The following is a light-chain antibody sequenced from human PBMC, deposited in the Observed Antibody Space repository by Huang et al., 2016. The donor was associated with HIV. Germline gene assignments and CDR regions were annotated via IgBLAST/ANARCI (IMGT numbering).Light chain of an antibody. CDR2: AAS. V-gene: IGKV1-NL1*01. CDR3: QQYYSPPLNT. Sequence: DIQMTQSPSSLSASVGDRVTITCRASQGISNSLAWYQQKPGKAPKLLLFAASTLESVVPSRFSGSGSGTDYTLTISSLQPEDFATYFCQQYYSPPLNTFGQGTKLEIK. CDR1: QGISNS. J-gene: IGKJ2*01.